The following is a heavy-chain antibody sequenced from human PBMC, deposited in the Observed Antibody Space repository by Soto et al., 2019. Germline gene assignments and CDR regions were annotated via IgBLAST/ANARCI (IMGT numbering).Heavy chain of an antibody. CDR1: GFTVSSNY. D-gene: IGHD2-15*01. Sequence: GGSLRLSCAASGFTVSSNYMSWVRQAPGKGLEWVSVIYSGGSTYYADSVKGRFTISRDNSKNTLYLQMNSLRAEDTAVYYCARVRCSGGSCYYGYYFDYWGQGTLVTVSS. CDR3: ARVRCSGGSCYYGYYFDY. J-gene: IGHJ4*02. CDR2: IYSGGST. V-gene: IGHV3-66*01.